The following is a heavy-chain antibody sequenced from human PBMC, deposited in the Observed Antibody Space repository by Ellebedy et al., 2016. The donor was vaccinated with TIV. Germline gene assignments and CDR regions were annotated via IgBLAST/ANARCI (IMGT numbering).Heavy chain of an antibody. J-gene: IGHJ6*02. V-gene: IGHV4-30-4*01. D-gene: IGHD3-16*01. CDR1: GGSISSGDYY. CDR2: IYYSGST. CDR3: ARDHGSYGGVGNGMDG. Sequence: LRLSXTVSGGSISSGDYYWSWIRQPPGKGLEWIGYIYYSGSTYYNPSLKSRVTISVDTSKNQFSLKLSSVTAADTAVYYCARDHGSYGGVGNGMDGWGQGTTVTVSS.